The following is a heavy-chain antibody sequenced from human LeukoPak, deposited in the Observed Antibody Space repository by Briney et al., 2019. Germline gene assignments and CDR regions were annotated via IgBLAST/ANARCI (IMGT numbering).Heavy chain of an antibody. V-gene: IGHV3-11*01. CDR3: ARADLDTSMSLDY. J-gene: IGHJ4*02. Sequence: GGSLRLSCAASGFTFSDYYMSWIRQAPGKGLEWASYISSSGSAIYYADSVKGRFTISRDNAKNSLYLQMNSLRAEDTAVYYCARADLDTSMSLDYWGQGTLVTVSS. D-gene: IGHD5-18*01. CDR1: GFTFSDYY. CDR2: ISSSGSAI.